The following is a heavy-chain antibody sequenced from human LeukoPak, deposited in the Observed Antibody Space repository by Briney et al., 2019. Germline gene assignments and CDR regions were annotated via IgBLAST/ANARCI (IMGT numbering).Heavy chain of an antibody. J-gene: IGHJ4*02. Sequence: PGGSLRLSCAASGFTFSSYGMHWVRQAPGKGLEWVSAISGSGGSTYYADSVKGRFTISRDNSKNTLYLQMNSLRAEDTAVYYCQCYGSGKEPRFDYWGQGTLVTVSS. CDR1: GFTFSSYG. CDR3: QCYGSGKEPRFDY. V-gene: IGHV3-23*01. CDR2: ISGSGGST. D-gene: IGHD3-10*01.